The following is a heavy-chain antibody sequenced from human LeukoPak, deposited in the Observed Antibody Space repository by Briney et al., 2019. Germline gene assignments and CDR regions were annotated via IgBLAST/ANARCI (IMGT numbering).Heavy chain of an antibody. J-gene: IGHJ5*02. CDR1: GGSISSGSYS. CDR2: ISTSGSA. Sequence: SETLSLTCTVSGGSISSGSYSWSWIRHPPGKGQERIGRISTSGSANYKPSPKRLVTISIDTSKNKFSLKLSSLTAADTAVYYCARDQLFVEYDFWSGFETWGQGTLVTVSS. V-gene: IGHV4-61*02. D-gene: IGHD3-3*01. CDR3: ARDQLFVEYDFWSGFET.